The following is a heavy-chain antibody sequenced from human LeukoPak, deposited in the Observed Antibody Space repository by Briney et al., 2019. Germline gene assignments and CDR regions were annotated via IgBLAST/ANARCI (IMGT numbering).Heavy chain of an antibody. Sequence: ASVKVSCKVSGYTLTELSMHWVRQAPGQGIEWMGGFDPEDGETIYAQKFQGRVTMTEDTSTDTAYMELSSLRSEDTAVYYCATDIAVAGNYWGQGTLVTVSS. CDR2: FDPEDGET. J-gene: IGHJ4*02. CDR3: ATDIAVAGNY. D-gene: IGHD6-19*01. CDR1: GYTLTELS. V-gene: IGHV1-24*01.